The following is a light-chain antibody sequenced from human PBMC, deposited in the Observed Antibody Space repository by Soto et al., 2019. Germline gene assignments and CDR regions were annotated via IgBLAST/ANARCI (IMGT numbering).Light chain of an antibody. CDR1: RSDIGGYDY. Sequence: QPASVSGSPGQSITISCTGTRSDIGGYDYVSWYQHHPGKAPKLILYEVTNRPSGVSDRFSGSRSGNTASLTISGLQAEDGADYYCHSYTSSSTYVFGTGTKLTVL. V-gene: IGLV2-14*01. J-gene: IGLJ1*01. CDR2: EVT. CDR3: HSYTSSSTYV.